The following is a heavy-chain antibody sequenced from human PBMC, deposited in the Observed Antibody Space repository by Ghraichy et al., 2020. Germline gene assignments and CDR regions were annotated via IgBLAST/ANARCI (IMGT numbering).Heavy chain of an antibody. V-gene: IGHV1-18*01. CDR3: ARESDIVGPISY. Sequence: ASVKVSCKASGYSFTRYVISWVRQAPGQGLEWMGWISPYNGNTNYAQKLQGRVTMTTDTSTTTAYMDLRSLRSDDTAVYYCARESDIVGPISYWGQGTLVTVSS. CDR2: ISPYNGNT. CDR1: GYSFTRYV. D-gene: IGHD1-26*01. J-gene: IGHJ4*02.